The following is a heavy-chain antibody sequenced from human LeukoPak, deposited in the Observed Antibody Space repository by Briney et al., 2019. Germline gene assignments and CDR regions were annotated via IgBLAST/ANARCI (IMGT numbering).Heavy chain of an antibody. Sequence: SETLSLTCAVYGGSFSGYYWSWIRQPPGKGLEWIGEINHSGSTNYNPSLKGRVTISVDTSKNQFSLKLSSVTAADTAVYFCARSTMVRGDRLGKIDYWGQGTLVTVSS. V-gene: IGHV4-34*01. CDR1: GGSFSGYY. CDR3: ARSTMVRGDRLGKIDY. CDR2: INHSGST. D-gene: IGHD3-10*01. J-gene: IGHJ4*02.